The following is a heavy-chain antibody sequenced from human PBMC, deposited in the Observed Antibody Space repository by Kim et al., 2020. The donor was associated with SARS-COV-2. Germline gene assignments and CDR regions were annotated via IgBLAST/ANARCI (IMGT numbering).Heavy chain of an antibody. CDR1: GFPFRRYA. CDR3: ARDLGSSVAAAGTGGMDV. D-gene: IGHD6-13*01. J-gene: IGHJ6*02. V-gene: IGHV3-30*09. CDR2: ISYDGSNI. Sequence: GGSLRLSCAASGFPFRRYAMHWVRQAPGKGLEWVAVISYDGSNIYYADSVKGRFDISSDNSKNTLYLQMNSLRTDDTAVYYCARDLGSSVAAAGTGGMDVWGQGTTVIVSS.